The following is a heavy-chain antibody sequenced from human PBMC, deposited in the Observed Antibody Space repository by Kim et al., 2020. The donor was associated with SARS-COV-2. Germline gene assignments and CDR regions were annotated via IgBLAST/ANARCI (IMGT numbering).Heavy chain of an antibody. Sequence: SVKVRFTNSRANSKNTRYLQMNSVRAEDTAVYYCARGAAGTMVRGVLGYWGQGTLVTVSS. D-gene: IGHD3-10*01. V-gene: IGHV3-30*07. J-gene: IGHJ4*02. CDR3: ARGAAGTMVRGVLGY.